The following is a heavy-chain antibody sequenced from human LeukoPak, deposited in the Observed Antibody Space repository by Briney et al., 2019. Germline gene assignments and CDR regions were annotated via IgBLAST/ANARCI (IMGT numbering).Heavy chain of an antibody. CDR1: GFTFSSYA. Sequence: GGSLRLSCAASGFTFSSYAMSWVRQAPGKGLEWVSAISGSGGSTYYADSVKGRFTISRDNAKNSLYLQMNSLRAEDTAVYYCARLGIITAAGSNDYWGQGTLVTVSS. CDR3: ARLGIITAAGSNDY. J-gene: IGHJ4*02. D-gene: IGHD6-13*01. V-gene: IGHV3-23*01. CDR2: ISGSGGST.